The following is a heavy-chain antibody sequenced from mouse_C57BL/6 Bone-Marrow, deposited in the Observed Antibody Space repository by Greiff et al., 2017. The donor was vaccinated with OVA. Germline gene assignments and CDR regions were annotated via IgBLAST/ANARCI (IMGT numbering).Heavy chain of an antibody. J-gene: IGHJ1*03. CDR2: IWSDGST. CDR1: GFSLTSYG. Sequence: QVQLQQSGPGLVAPSQSLSITCTVSGFSLTSYGVHWVRQPPGKGLEWLVVIWSDGSTTYNSALKSRLSISKDNSKSQVFLKMNSLQTDDTAMYYCARHHYSNFWYFDVWGTGTTVTVSS. CDR3: ARHHYSNFWYFDV. V-gene: IGHV2-6-1*01. D-gene: IGHD2-5*01.